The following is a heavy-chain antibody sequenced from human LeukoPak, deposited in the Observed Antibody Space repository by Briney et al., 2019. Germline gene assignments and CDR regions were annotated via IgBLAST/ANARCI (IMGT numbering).Heavy chain of an antibody. Sequence: SGTLSLTYAVPVGSISRHYRSWIRQPPGKGLEWIGYISYSGSTNYNPSLKSRATISVATSKTQFFLNVLSVCGDETVGYFCAWGYNWNGELDHWGQGTLVSVSS. CDR2: ISYSGST. CDR3: AWGYNWNGELDH. V-gene: IGHV4-59*08. J-gene: IGHJ5*02. CDR1: VGSISRHY. D-gene: IGHD1-1*01.